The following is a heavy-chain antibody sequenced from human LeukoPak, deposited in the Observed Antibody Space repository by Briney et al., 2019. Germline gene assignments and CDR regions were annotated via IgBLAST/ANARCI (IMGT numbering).Heavy chain of an antibody. J-gene: IGHJ6*02. V-gene: IGHV3-33*01. D-gene: IGHD6-13*01. CDR1: GFTFSSYG. Sequence: GGSLRLSCAASGFTFSSYGMHWVRQAPGKGLEWVAVIWYDGSNKYYADSVKSRFTISRDNSKNTLYLQMNSLRAEDTAVYYCARDRKGSSWFNTPIYYCYGMDVWGQGTTVTVSS. CDR2: IWYDGSNK. CDR3: ARDRKGSSWFNTPIYYCYGMDV.